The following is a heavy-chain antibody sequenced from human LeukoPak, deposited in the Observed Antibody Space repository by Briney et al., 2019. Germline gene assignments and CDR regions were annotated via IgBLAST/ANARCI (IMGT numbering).Heavy chain of an antibody. D-gene: IGHD3-10*01. CDR2: ISWNSGSI. V-gene: IGHV3-9*01. CDR1: GFTFDDYA. CDR3: AKAGVLLWFGESDGFDY. J-gene: IGHJ4*02. Sequence: GGSLRLSCVASGFTFDDYAMHWVRQAPGKGLEWVSGISWNSGSIGYADSVKGRFTISRDNAKNSLYLQMNSLRAEDTALYYCAKAGVLLWFGESDGFDYWGQGTLVTVSS.